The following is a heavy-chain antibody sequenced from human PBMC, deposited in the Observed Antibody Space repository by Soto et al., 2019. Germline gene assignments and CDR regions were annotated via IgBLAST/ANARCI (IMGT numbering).Heavy chain of an antibody. D-gene: IGHD1-26*01. V-gene: IGHV1-8*01. Sequence: GASVKVSCKASGYSFTSLDINWVRQTAGQGLEWMGWMQPSTGRTGYAQKFQGRVTMTRDTSINTAYMELTTLTSDDTAFYYCARGVSAGVDYWGQGALVTVSS. CDR2: MQPSTGRT. CDR1: GYSFTSLD. CDR3: ARGVSAGVDY. J-gene: IGHJ4*02.